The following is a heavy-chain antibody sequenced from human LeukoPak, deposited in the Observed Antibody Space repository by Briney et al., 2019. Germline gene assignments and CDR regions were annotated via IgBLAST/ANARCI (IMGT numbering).Heavy chain of an antibody. Sequence: SETLSLTCTVSGGSISSGSYYWSWIRQPAGKGLEWIGRIYTNGSTNYNPSLKSRVTISVDTSKNQFSPKLSSVTAADTAVYYCVAHHDFLSGYPAGYFDLWGRGTLVTVSS. J-gene: IGHJ2*01. CDR1: GGSISSGSYY. CDR3: VAHHDFLSGYPAGYFDL. D-gene: IGHD3-3*01. CDR2: IYTNGST. V-gene: IGHV4-61*02.